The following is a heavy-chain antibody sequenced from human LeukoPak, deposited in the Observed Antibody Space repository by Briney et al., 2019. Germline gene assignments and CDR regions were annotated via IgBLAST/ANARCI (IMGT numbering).Heavy chain of an antibody. Sequence: GRSLRLSCAASGFSFDDYSMHWVRQAPGKGLEWVSGITWNSGSIGYADSVKGRFTLSRDNAKNSLYLQMNSLRAEDTALYHCAKAAYHELLGGWSWFDPWGQGTLVTVSS. V-gene: IGHV3-9*01. J-gene: IGHJ5*02. CDR2: ITWNSGSI. D-gene: IGHD2-15*01. CDR3: AKAAYHELLGGWSWFDP. CDR1: GFSFDDYS.